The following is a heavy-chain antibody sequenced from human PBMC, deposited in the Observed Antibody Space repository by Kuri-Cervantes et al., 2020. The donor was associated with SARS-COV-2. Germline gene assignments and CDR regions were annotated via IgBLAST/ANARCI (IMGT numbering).Heavy chain of an antibody. D-gene: IGHD6-13*01. J-gene: IGHJ6*03. Sequence: GGSLRLSCAASGFTFSSYWMHWVRQAPGKGLVWVSRTNSDGSSTSYADSVKGRFTIPRDNAKNSLYLQMNSLRAEDMALYYCAKGVAAAKLSVGYMDVWGKGTTVTVSS. CDR1: GFTFSSYW. V-gene: IGHV3-74*01. CDR2: TNSDGSST. CDR3: AKGVAAAKLSVGYMDV.